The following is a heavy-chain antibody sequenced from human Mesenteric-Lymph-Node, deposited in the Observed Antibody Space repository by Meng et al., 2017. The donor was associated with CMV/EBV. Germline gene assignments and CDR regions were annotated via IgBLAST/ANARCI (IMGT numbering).Heavy chain of an antibody. CDR2: INHSGST. V-gene: IGHV4-34*01. D-gene: IGHD4-23*01. CDR3: ARHQRWLKSEGGFNY. CDR1: GGSFSGYY. J-gene: IGHJ4*02. Sequence: VTLKHLGAGLLKPSETLSLTVAVYGGSFSGYYCGWIRQPPGKGLEWIGEINHSGSTNYTPSLKSRVTISVDTSKNQFSLKLSSVTAADTAVYYCARHQRWLKSEGGFNYWGQGTLVTVSS.